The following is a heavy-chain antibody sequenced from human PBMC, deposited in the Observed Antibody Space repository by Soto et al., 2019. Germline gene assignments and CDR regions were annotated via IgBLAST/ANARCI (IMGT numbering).Heavy chain of an antibody. CDR3: TPEPRWFVL. Sequence: EVQLVESGGGLVKPGGSLRLSCAASGFTFSNAWMSWVRQAPGKGLEWVGRIKSKTDGGITDYAAPVKGRFTISREDSINTLYLQMNSLKTEDSAVYYCTPEPRWFVLWGQGTLVTVVS. V-gene: IGHV3-15*01. CDR1: GFTFSNAW. CDR2: IKSKTDGGIT. J-gene: IGHJ5*02.